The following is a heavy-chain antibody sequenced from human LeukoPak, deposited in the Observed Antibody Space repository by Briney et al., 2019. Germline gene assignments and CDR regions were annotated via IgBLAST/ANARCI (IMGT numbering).Heavy chain of an antibody. CDR1: GFTFSDYY. Sequence: PGGSLRLSCAASGFTFSDYYMSWIRQAPGKGLEWVSYISSSGSTIYYADSVKGRFTISRDNAKNSLYLQMNSLRAEDTAVYYCARDRRGAVAGTLVDYMDVWGKGTTVTVSS. V-gene: IGHV3-11*04. J-gene: IGHJ6*03. CDR3: ARDRRGAVAGTLVDYMDV. D-gene: IGHD6-19*01. CDR2: ISSSGSTI.